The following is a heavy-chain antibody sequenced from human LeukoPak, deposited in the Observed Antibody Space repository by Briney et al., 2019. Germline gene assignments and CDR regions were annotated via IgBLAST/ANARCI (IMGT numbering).Heavy chain of an antibody. Sequence: SKTLSLTCTVSGGSISSYYWSWIRQPPGKGLEWIGYIYYSGSTNYNPSLKSRVTISVDTSKNQFSLKLSSVTAADTAVYYCARERGGYSYGPYFDYWGQGTLVTVSS. CDR3: ARERGGYSYGPYFDY. CDR2: IYYSGST. V-gene: IGHV4-59*01. CDR1: GGSISSYY. J-gene: IGHJ4*02. D-gene: IGHD5-18*01.